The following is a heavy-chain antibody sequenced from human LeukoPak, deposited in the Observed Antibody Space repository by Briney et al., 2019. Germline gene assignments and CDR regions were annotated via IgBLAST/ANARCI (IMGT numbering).Heavy chain of an antibody. CDR1: GFTFSSYA. J-gene: IGHJ5*02. CDR3: ARAPYSSSWYLFDP. V-gene: IGHV3-30-3*01. Sequence: PGGSLRLSCAASGFTFSSYAMHWVRQAPGKGLEWVAVISYDGSNKYYADSVKGRFTISRDNSKNTLYLQMNSLRAEDTAVYYCARAPYSSSWYLFDPWGQGTLVTVSS. D-gene: IGHD6-13*01. CDR2: ISYDGSNK.